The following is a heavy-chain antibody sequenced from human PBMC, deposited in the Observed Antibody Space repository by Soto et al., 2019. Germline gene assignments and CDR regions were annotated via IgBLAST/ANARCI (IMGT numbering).Heavy chain of an antibody. CDR1: GGSINSAGYY. Sequence: PSETLSLTCNVSGGSINSAGYYWSWIRQHPGKGLEWIGYIYYSGRTYYNPSLKSRLTMSIDTSKNQFSLKLNSLTAADTAVYYWARDRRRLSRGPNNWFAPWGKGTLVTV. J-gene: IGHJ5*02. D-gene: IGHD3-16*02. CDR2: IYYSGRT. CDR3: ARDRRRLSRGPNNWFAP. V-gene: IGHV4-30-4*01.